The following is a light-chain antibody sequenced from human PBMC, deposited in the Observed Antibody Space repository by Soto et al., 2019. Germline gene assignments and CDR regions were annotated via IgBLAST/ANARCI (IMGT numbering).Light chain of an antibody. V-gene: IGKV3-11*01. J-gene: IGKJ4*01. CDR3: QQRRSRPPT. CDR2: DSS. Sequence: EVVLTQSPAPLSLSPGERATLSCRASQSISNFLAWYQQRPGQTPRLLIYDSSIRAAGVPASFSGSGSGTDFTLTITTLQPEDVAVSFCQQRRSRPPTFGGGTKVEI. CDR1: QSISNF.